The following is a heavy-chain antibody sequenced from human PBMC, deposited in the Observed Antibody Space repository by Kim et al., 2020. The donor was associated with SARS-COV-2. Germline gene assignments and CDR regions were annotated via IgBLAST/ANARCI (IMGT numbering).Heavy chain of an antibody. D-gene: IGHD3-22*01. Sequence: AGSVKGRLTISRDNSKNTLYLQMNSLRAEDTAVYYCARDQTSVISSGYNYWGQGTLVSVSS. CDR3: ARDQTSVISSGYNY. V-gene: IGHV3-30*07. J-gene: IGHJ4*02.